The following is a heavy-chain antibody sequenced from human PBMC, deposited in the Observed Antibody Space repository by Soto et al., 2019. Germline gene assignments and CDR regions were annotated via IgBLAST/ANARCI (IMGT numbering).Heavy chain of an antibody. Sequence: GGSLRLSCAASGFTFSTYAIAWVRQAPGKGLEWVSEISGSGGSTYYADSVKGRFTISRDNSKNTLYLQMNSLRAEDTAVYYCSKDPGWNYLFDPCGQGTLVIVSS. CDR3: SKDPGWNYLFDP. J-gene: IGHJ5*02. D-gene: IGHD1-7*01. CDR1: GFTFSTYA. V-gene: IGHV3-23*01. CDR2: ISGSGGST.